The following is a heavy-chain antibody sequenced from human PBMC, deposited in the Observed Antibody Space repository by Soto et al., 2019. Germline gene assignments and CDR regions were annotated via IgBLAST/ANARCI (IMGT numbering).Heavy chain of an antibody. D-gene: IGHD6-13*01. Sequence: QVQLVQSGAEVKKPGASVKLSCKASGYTSINYYIHWVRQAPGQGLEWMGIFNPTSGSTNYAQKFQGRVTLTMDTSTRTVYMELSSLRFDDTAVYYCARDLAAGDCWGQGTLVTVSS. CDR1: GYTSINYY. CDR2: FNPTSGST. CDR3: ARDLAAGDC. V-gene: IGHV1-46*01. J-gene: IGHJ4*02.